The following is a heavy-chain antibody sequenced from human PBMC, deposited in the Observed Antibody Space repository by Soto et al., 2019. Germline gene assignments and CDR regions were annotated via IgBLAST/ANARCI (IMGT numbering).Heavy chain of an antibody. V-gene: IGHV3-23*01. D-gene: IGHD6-6*01. Sequence: EVQLLESGGGLVQPGGSLRLSCAASGFTLSNYAMSWVRQAPGKGLEWVSTISGSGGRIYYADSVKGRFTISRDNSKNTLYLQMSRLRAEDTAVYYCGKTDGVAGQLVASWGQGTLVTVSS. CDR2: ISGSGGRI. J-gene: IGHJ4*02. CDR1: GFTLSNYA. CDR3: GKTDGVAGQLVAS.